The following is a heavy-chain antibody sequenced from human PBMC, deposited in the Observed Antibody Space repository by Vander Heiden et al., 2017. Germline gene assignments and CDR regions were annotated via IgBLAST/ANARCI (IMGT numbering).Heavy chain of an antibody. J-gene: IGHJ4*02. V-gene: IGHV3-23*01. Sequence: EVQLLEPGGGLVQPGGSLRLSCAASGFTFSSYAMSWVRQAPGKGLEWVSAISGSGGSTYYADSVKGRFTISRDNSKNTLYLQMNSLRAEDTAVYYCAKDFYDILTGYYYWGQGTLVTVSS. CDR3: AKDFYDILTGYYY. D-gene: IGHD3-9*01. CDR2: ISGSGGST. CDR1: GFTFSSYA.